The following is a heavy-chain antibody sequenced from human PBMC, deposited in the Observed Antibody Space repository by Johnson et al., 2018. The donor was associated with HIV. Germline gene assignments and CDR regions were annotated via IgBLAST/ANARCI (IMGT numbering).Heavy chain of an antibody. CDR3: AREGPLTFGGSDAFDI. CDR1: GFTFSHYW. J-gene: IGHJ3*02. D-gene: IGHD3-16*01. Sequence: VQLVESGGGLVQPGGSLRLSCVVSGFTFSHYWMEWVRQAPGEGLVWVSGTSWNSGSIGYADSVKGRFSISRDTAKNSLYLQMNSLRAEDAAVYYCAREGPLTFGGSDAFDIWGQGTMVTVSS. CDR2: TSWNSGSI. V-gene: IGHV3-74*01.